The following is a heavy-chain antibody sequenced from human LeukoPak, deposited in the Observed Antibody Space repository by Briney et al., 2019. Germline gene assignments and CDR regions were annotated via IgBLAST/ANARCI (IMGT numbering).Heavy chain of an antibody. V-gene: IGHV1-69*13. Sequence: ASVKVSCKASGGTFSSYAISWVRQAPGQGLEWMGGIIPIFGTANYAQKFQGRVTITADESTSTAYMELSSLRSEDTAVYYCAKEARIELNAFDIWGQGTMLTVSS. CDR2: IIPIFGTA. J-gene: IGHJ3*02. CDR3: AKEARIELNAFDI. D-gene: IGHD2/OR15-2a*01. CDR1: GGTFSSYA.